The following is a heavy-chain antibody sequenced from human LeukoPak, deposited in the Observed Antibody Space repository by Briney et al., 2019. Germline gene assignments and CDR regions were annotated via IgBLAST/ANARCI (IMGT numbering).Heavy chain of an antibody. CDR3: ARGLYYHDSSGYYYFDY. D-gene: IGHD3-22*01. J-gene: IGHJ4*02. CDR2: INPNSGGT. V-gene: IGHV1-2*02. CDR1: GYTFTGYY. Sequence: ASVKVSCKASGYTFTGYYMHWVRQAPGQGLEWMGWINPNSGGTNYAQKFQGRVTMTRDTSISTAYMELRSLRSDDTAVYYCARGLYYHDSSGYYYFDYWGQGTLVTVSS.